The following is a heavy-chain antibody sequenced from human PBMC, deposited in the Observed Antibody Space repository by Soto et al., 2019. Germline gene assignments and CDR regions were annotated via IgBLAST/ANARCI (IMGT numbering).Heavy chain of an antibody. CDR3: ARSHYRSGAFDI. V-gene: IGHV4-30-4*01. Sequence: QVHLGESGPGLVSPSQTLSLTCIVSGGSISSGDYYWSWIRQSPGKDLHWIGYIFHNGDTFYNPSLESRLTISADTSKNQFSLKLRSVTAADTAMYYCARSHYRSGAFDIWGLGTMVTVSS. CDR1: GGSISSGDYY. D-gene: IGHD3-10*01. CDR2: IFHNGDT. J-gene: IGHJ3*02.